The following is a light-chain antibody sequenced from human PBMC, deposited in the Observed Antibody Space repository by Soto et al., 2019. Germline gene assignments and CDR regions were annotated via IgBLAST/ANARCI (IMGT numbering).Light chain of an antibody. V-gene: IGKV1-9*01. J-gene: IGKJ1*01. CDR3: QRYNSYSKT. CDR2: AAS. CDR1: QVISTS. Sequence: QMTQSPSSVSASVGDRVTITCRASQVISTSLAWYQVKPGKAPKLLIYAASTLESGVPSRFSGSGSGTEFTLTISSLQPDDFATYYCQRYNSYSKTFGQGTKVDI.